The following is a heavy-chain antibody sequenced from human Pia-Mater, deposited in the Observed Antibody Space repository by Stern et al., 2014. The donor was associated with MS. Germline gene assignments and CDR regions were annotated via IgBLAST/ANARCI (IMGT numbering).Heavy chain of an antibody. CDR1: GGTFSNYG. Sequence: QVQLVQSGDEAKKPGSSVKVFCKTLGGTFSNYGFFWVRQAPGQGLEWMGGIIPFFGTTNYAHKFQGRVTITADESTSTVYMELRSLRSDDSAIYYCTASGGGPHDYYFEWWGQGTLVTVSS. J-gene: IGHJ4*02. D-gene: IGHD2-21*02. V-gene: IGHV1-69*01. CDR3: TASGGGPHDYYFEW. CDR2: IIPFFGTT.